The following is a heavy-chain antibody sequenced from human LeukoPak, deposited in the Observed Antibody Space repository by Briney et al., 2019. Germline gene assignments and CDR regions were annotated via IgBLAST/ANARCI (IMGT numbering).Heavy chain of an antibody. CDR1: GGSLSSYY. Sequence: SETLSLTCIVSGGSLSSYYWTWIREPAGKGLGWGGRIYSSVTTNYNPSLKSRVTMSVDTAKNQFSLNLTSMTAADTALYYCARDRANTASPEYWGQGILVTVSS. D-gene: IGHD3-10*01. CDR3: ARDRANTASPEY. CDR2: IYSSVTT. J-gene: IGHJ4*02. V-gene: IGHV4-4*07.